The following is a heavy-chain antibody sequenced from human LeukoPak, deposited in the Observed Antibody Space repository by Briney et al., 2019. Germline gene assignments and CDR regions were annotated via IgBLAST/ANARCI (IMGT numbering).Heavy chain of an antibody. Sequence: GGSLRLSCAASGFTFDDYGTSWVRQAPGKGLEWVSGINWNGGSTGYADSVKGRFTISRDNAKNSLYLQMNSLRAEDTALYYCARVMGGSYYYYMDVWGKGTTVTVSS. V-gene: IGHV3-20*04. CDR1: GFTFDDYG. CDR2: INWNGGST. J-gene: IGHJ6*03. CDR3: ARVMGGSYYYYMDV. D-gene: IGHD1-26*01.